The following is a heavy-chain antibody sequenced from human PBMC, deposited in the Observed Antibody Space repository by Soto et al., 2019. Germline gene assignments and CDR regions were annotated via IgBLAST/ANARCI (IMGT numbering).Heavy chain of an antibody. D-gene: IGHD3-22*01. J-gene: IGHJ4*02. V-gene: IGHV3-23*01. CDR2: ISGSGGST. CDR3: AKGGYYDSSGYYHFDY. CDR1: GFTFTTYA. Sequence: GGSLRLSCAASGFTFTTYAMSWVRQALGKGLEWVSAISGSGGSTYYADSVKGRFTISRDNSKNTLDLQMNSLRAEDTAVYYCAKGGYYDSSGYYHFDYWGQGTLVTVSS.